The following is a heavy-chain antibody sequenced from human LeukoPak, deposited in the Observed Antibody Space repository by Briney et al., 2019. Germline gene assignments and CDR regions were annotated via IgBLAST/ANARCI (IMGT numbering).Heavy chain of an antibody. CDR1: GGTFSSYA. D-gene: IGHD5-12*01. Sequence: SVKVSCKASGGTFSSYAISWVRQAPGRGLEWMGGIIPIFGTANYAQKFQGRVTITTDESTSTAYMELSSLRSEDTAVYYCARTPSGYDSDFDYWGQGTLVTVSS. J-gene: IGHJ4*02. CDR2: IIPIFGTA. CDR3: ARTPSGYDSDFDY. V-gene: IGHV1-69*05.